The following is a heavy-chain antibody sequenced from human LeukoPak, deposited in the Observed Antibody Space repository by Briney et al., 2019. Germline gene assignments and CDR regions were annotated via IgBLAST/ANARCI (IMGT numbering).Heavy chain of an antibody. V-gene: IGHV3-48*02. Sequence: GGSLRLTCAASGFTFSNYVMSWVRQAPGKGLEWVSYINHNGEMIFYPDFVKGRFTISRDNAKNSLYLQMNSLRDEDTAVYYCARDNDWAFHYWGQGTLVTVSS. D-gene: IGHD3-9*01. CDR2: INHNGEMI. CDR1: GFTFSNYV. J-gene: IGHJ4*02. CDR3: ARDNDWAFHY.